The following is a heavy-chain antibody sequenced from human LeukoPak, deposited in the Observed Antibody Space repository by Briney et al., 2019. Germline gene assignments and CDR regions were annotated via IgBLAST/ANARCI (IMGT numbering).Heavy chain of an antibody. Sequence: PSGTLSLTCAVSGGSITSVTWRSWVRQPPGKGLEWIGEIYHSGTTNYNPSLKSRVTISVDKSKKQFSLKLSSVTAADTAVYYCARVPGGSSGWYADYWGQGTLVTVSS. CDR3: ARVPGGSSGWYADY. D-gene: IGHD6-19*01. CDR1: GGSITSVTW. J-gene: IGHJ4*02. CDR2: IYHSGTT. V-gene: IGHV4-4*02.